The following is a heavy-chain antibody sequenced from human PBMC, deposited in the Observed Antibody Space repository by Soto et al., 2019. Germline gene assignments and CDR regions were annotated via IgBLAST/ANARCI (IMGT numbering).Heavy chain of an antibody. D-gene: IGHD3-22*01. CDR3: ARDPASYSSYYDSSGYWFDP. Sequence: ASVKVSCKASGYTFTSYYMHWVRQAPGQGLEWMGGIIPIFGTANYAQKFQGRVTITADESTSTAYMELSSLRSEDTAVYYCARDPASYSSYYDSSGYWFDPWGQGTLVTVSS. CDR2: IIPIFGTA. CDR1: GYTFTSYY. J-gene: IGHJ5*02. V-gene: IGHV1-69*13.